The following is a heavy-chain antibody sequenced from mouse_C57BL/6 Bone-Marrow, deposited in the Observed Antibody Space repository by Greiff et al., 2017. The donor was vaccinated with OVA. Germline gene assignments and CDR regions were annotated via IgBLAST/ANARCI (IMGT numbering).Heavy chain of an antibody. CDR1: GYTFTNYW. V-gene: IGHV1-63*01. D-gene: IGHD1-1*01. J-gene: IGHJ2*01. CDR2: IYPGGGYT. Sequence: VQLQQSGAELVRPGTSVKMSCKASGYTFTNYWIGWAKQRPGHGLEWIGDIYPGGGYTNYNEKFKGKATLTADKSSSTAYMQFSSLTSEDSAIYYCARGHYIITVVAPFDYWGQGTTLTVSS. CDR3: ARGHYIITVVAPFDY.